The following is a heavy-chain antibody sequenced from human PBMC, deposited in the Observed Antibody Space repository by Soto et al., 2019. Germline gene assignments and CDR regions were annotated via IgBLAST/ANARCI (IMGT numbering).Heavy chain of an antibody. V-gene: IGHV4-39*01. Sequence: SETLSLTCTVSGGSISSSSYYWGWIRQPPGKGLEWIGSIYYSGSTYYNPSLKSRVTISVDTSKNQFSLKLSSVTAADTAVYYCARHEEDVRGVPFYMDVWGKGTTVTVSS. D-gene: IGHD3-10*01. CDR3: ARHEEDVRGVPFYMDV. J-gene: IGHJ6*03. CDR1: GGSISSSSYY. CDR2: IYYSGST.